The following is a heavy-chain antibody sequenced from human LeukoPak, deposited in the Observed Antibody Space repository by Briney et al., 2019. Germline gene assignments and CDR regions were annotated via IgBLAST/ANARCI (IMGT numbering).Heavy chain of an antibody. J-gene: IGHJ4*02. CDR3: ASGPSSLELLKH. V-gene: IGHV4-61*02. Sequence: PSETLSLTCTVSGGSISNDDYYWSWIRQSAGKGLEWIARIDGGGATNYNPSLKSRVTISVDTSKNQFSLKVKSVTAADTAVYYCASGPSSLELLKHWGQGTLLTVSS. CDR1: GGSISNDDYY. D-gene: IGHD1-7*01. CDR2: IDGGGAT.